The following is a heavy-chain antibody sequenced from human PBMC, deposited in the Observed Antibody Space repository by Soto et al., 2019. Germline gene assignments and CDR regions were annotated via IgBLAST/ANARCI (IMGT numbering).Heavy chain of an antibody. J-gene: IGHJ4*02. Sequence: SLRLSCAASGFIFSSYAMSWVRQAPGKGLEWVSAISGSGTTAYYADSVKGRFTFSRDNSKKTMYLQMNSLRAEDTAVYYCARDSGYSYGPFDYWGQGTLVTVSS. CDR1: GFIFSSYA. CDR2: ISGSGTTA. V-gene: IGHV3-23*01. CDR3: ARDSGYSYGPFDY. D-gene: IGHD5-18*01.